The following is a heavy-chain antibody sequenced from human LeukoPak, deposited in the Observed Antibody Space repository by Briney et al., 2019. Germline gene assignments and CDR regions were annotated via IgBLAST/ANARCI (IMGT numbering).Heavy chain of an antibody. J-gene: IGHJ4*02. V-gene: IGHV3-15*01. D-gene: IGHD5-12*01. CDR1: GFHFSKAW. CDR2: IKNKIDGGTT. Sequence: NPGGSLHLSCAASGFHFSKAWMSGARQAPGKGREGVGLIKNKIDGGTTDYTAPVKGRFIISRDDSKNTLYLQMNSLKTEDTAVYYCTTGNTVALFDYWGQGTLVTVSS. CDR3: TTGNTVALFDY.